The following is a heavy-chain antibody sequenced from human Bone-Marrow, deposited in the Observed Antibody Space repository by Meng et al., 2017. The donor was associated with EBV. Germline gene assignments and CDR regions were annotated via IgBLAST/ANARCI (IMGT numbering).Heavy chain of an antibody. CDR1: GDSISRFYY. CDR3: ARHVQDYIWGSYRYYFDY. D-gene: IGHD3-16*02. CDR2: VHYTGST. Sequence: QLAPRESGPGQVKPSETLSPTCPVSGDSISRFYYWGGIRQPPGRGLEWIGSVHYTGSTYYSPSLKSRVTVSVDTSKNQFSLRLTSVTAADTAVYYCARHVQDYIWGSYRYYFDYWGQGTLVTVSS. V-gene: IGHV4-39*01. J-gene: IGHJ4*02.